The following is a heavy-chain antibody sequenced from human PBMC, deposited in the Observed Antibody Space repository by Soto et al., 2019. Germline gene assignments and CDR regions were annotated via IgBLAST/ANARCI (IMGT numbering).Heavy chain of an antibody. CDR1: GYTFTSFG. Sequence: ASVKVSCKTSGYTFTSFGISWVRQAPGQGLEWMGWISTDKGKTNYAQKFQGRVTMTTDTSTSTAYMELRSLRSDDTAVYYCARGQYYYDSSGYAGYWGQGTLVTVSS. V-gene: IGHV1-18*01. D-gene: IGHD3-22*01. J-gene: IGHJ4*02. CDR2: ISTDKGKT. CDR3: ARGQYYYDSSGYAGY.